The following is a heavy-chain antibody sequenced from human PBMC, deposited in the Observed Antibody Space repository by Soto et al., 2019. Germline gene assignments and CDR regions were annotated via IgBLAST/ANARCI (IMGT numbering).Heavy chain of an antibody. CDR1: GFTFSSYW. CDR3: ARVCTGGSCYQFDS. J-gene: IGHJ4*02. V-gene: IGHV3-74*01. D-gene: IGHD2-15*01. Sequence: GGSLRLSCAASGFTFSSYWMHWVRQAPGKGLVWVSRINGDGSNTNYADSMKGRFTISRDNAKNTLYLQMNSLRADDTAVYYCARVCTGGSCYQFDSWGQGTLVTVSS. CDR2: INGDGSNT.